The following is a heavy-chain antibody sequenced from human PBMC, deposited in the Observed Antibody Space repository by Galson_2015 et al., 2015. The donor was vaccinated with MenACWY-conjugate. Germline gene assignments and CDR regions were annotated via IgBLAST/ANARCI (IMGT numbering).Heavy chain of an antibody. V-gene: IGHV3-48*04. CDR1: GFTFSSYT. CDR2: ISSTSRSI. J-gene: IGHJ4*02. D-gene: IGHD2-21*02. Sequence: SLRLSCAASGFTFSSYTMNWVRQAPGKGLEWVSYISSTSRSIFYADSVRGRFTISRDNAKNSLHLQMNSLRAEDTAVYYCASGLAYCGGDCYRAFDFWGQGTLVTVSS. CDR3: ASGLAYCGGDCYRAFDF.